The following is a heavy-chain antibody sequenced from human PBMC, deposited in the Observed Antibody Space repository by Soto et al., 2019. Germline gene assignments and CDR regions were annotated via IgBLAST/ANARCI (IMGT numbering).Heavy chain of an antibody. V-gene: IGHV3-53*01. CDR2: IYAGGNT. D-gene: IGHD3-9*01. CDR3: ARVTTFYDILTSSYALNYFDY. Sequence: GGSLRLSCAASGFSVTSNYMIWVRQSPGKGLECVSVIYAGGNTYYPDSVKGRFTISSDNSKNTLFLQMNNLRAEDTAVYYCARVTTFYDILTSSYALNYFDYWGQGTRVTVSS. CDR1: GFSVTSNY. J-gene: IGHJ4*02.